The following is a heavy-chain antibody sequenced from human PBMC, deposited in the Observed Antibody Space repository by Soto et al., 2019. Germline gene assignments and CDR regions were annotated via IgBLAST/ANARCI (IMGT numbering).Heavy chain of an antibody. Sequence: SETLSLTCTVSGGSISSSSYYWGWIRQPPGKGLEWIGSIYYSGSTYYNPSLKSRVTISVDTSKNQFSLKLSSVTAADTAVYYCARHVGQGWNFLFDYWGQGTLVTVSS. CDR3: ARHVGQGWNFLFDY. D-gene: IGHD1-7*01. J-gene: IGHJ4*02. CDR2: IYYSGST. CDR1: GGSISSSSYY. V-gene: IGHV4-39*01.